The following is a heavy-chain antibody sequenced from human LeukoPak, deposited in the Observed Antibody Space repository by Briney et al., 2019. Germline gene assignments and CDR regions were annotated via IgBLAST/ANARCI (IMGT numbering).Heavy chain of an antibody. V-gene: IGHV4-59*01. Sequence: SETLSLTCTVSGGSISSYYWSWIRQPPGKGLEWIGYIYYSGSTNYNPSLKSRVTISVDTSKNQFSLKLSSVTAADTAVYYCARSLMKGIAATTTPHYWGQGTLVTVSS. CDR2: IYYSGST. J-gene: IGHJ4*02. CDR3: ARSLMKGIAATTTPHY. CDR1: GGSISSYY. D-gene: IGHD5-12*01.